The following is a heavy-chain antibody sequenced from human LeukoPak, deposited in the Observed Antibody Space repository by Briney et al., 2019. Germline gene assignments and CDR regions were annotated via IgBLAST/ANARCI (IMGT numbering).Heavy chain of an antibody. V-gene: IGHV4-59*08. J-gene: IGHJ3*02. CDR2: IYYSGST. Sequence: PSETLSLTCTVSGGSISSYYWSWIRQPPGKGLEWIGYIYYSGSTNYNPSLKSRVTISVDTSKNQFSLKLSSVTAADTAVYYCARRRVISGYDWEDDAFDIWGQGTMVTVSS. CDR1: GGSISSYY. CDR3: ARRRVISGYDWEDDAFDI. D-gene: IGHD5-12*01.